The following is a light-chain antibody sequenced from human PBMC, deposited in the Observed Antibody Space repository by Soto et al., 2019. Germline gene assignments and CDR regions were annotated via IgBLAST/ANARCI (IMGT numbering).Light chain of an antibody. V-gene: IGKV1-39*01. CDR2: GAS. Sequence: DIQMTQSPSSLSASVGDRVSITCRASQSIRSHLNWFHHKPVKAPTVMIYGASSVQGGVPSRFSGSGSGTDFTLTIKRLQPEYFATYYWQQSFSSPFTFGPGTKVDVK. J-gene: IGKJ3*01. CDR1: QSIRSH. CDR3: QQSFSSPFT.